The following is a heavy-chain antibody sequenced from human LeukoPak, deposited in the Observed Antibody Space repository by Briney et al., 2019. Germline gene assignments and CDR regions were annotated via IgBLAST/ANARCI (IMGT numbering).Heavy chain of an antibody. CDR2: INPNSGGT. D-gene: IGHD3-3*01. J-gene: IGHJ6*03. CDR3: ARDYDFWSGFSYYYYMDV. Sequence: SSVKVSCKASGYTFTGYYMHWVRQAPGQGLEWMGRINPNSGGTNYAQKFQGRVTMTRDTSISTAYMELSRLRSDDTAVYYCARDYDFWSGFSYYYYMDVWGKGTTVTVSS. V-gene: IGHV1-2*06. CDR1: GYTFTGYY.